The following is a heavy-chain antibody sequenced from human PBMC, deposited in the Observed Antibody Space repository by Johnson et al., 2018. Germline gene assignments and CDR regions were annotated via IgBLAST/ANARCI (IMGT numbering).Heavy chain of an antibody. CDR2: INPDGGGT. CDR1: GYTFISYI. V-gene: IGHV1-46*01. CDR3: SGGFRGSPGMDV. Sequence: QVQLVQSGAEVKKPGASVNFYCKASGYTFISYIIYWVRQAPGQGLEWVGLINPDGGGTQYAPQFQGRVTITKHTPAKTSTMELRSLRSEDKAIYYCSGGFRGSPGMDVWGQGTTVFVSS. J-gene: IGHJ6*02. D-gene: IGHD3-10*01.